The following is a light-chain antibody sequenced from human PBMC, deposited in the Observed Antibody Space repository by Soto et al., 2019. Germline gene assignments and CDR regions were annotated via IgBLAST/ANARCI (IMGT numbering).Light chain of an antibody. Sequence: EIVLTQSPVTLSLSPGERATLSCRASQSVNTYLAWYQHKPGQAPRLLIYDASNRATGIPARFSGSGSGTDFTLTISSLEPEDFAVYYCQQRRRTFGQGNKVEIK. CDR1: QSVNTY. V-gene: IGKV3-11*01. J-gene: IGKJ1*01. CDR3: QQRRRT. CDR2: DAS.